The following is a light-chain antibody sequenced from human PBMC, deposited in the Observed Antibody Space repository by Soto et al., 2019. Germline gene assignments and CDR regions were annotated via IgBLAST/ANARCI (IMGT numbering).Light chain of an antibody. J-gene: IGKJ1*01. V-gene: IGKV3-20*01. Sequence: EIVLTQSPGTLSLSPGERATLSCRASQSVSSSYLAWYQQKPGQAPRLLISGASSRATGIPDRFSGSGSGTDFTLTISRLEPEDFAVYYCQQYDSSPKTFGQGTKVDIK. CDR1: QSVSSSY. CDR3: QQYDSSPKT. CDR2: GAS.